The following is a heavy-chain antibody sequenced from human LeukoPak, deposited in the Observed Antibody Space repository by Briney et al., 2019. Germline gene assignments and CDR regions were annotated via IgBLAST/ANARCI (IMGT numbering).Heavy chain of an antibody. J-gene: IGHJ4*02. D-gene: IGHD1-26*01. CDR3: AREAGSIDY. CDR2: MNLKSGYT. CDR1: GYSFTTYD. V-gene: IGHV1-8*03. Sequence: GASVKVSCKASGYSFTTYDINWVRQATGQGLEWMGWMNLKSGYTGYAQKFQGRVTITRDTSTSTVYMELSSLRSEYTAVYYCAREAGSIDYWGQGTLVTVPS.